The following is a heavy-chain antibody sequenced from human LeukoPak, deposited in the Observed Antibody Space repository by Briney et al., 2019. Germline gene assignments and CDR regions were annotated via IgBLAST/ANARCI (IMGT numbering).Heavy chain of an antibody. J-gene: IGHJ4*02. Sequence: ASVKVSCKASGYTFISYYMHWVRQAPGQGLEWMGIINPSGGYTTYAQKFQGRVTMTRDTSTSTVYMELSSLRSEDTAVYYCARELTTVDPFDYWGQGTLVTVSS. CDR1: GYTFISYY. CDR2: INPSGGYT. V-gene: IGHV1-46*01. D-gene: IGHD4-17*01. CDR3: ARELTTVDPFDY.